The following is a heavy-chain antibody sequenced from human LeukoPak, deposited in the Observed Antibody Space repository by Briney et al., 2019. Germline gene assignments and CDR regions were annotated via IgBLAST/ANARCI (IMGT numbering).Heavy chain of an antibody. CDR2: IRYDESNT. Sequence: PGGSLRLSCVASGVTFSKYGIHWVRQAPAKGLEWVAFIRYDESNTYYADSVKGRFTVSRDNSKNTLYLQMHSLRVEDTAVYYCAKDAGYRENYYHYYYLDVWGKGTTVTVSS. V-gene: IGHV3-30*02. J-gene: IGHJ6*03. CDR1: GVTFSKYG. D-gene: IGHD5-24*01. CDR3: AKDAGYRENYYHYYYLDV.